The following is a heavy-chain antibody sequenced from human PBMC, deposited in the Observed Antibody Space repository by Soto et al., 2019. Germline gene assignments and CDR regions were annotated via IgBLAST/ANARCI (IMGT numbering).Heavy chain of an antibody. Sequence: ASVKVSCKASGGTFSSYSISWVRQAPGQGLEWMGGIIPIFGTANYAQRFQGRVTITADESTSTAYMELSSLRSEDTAVYYCASGGPYDAFDIWGQGTMVTVSS. J-gene: IGHJ3*02. V-gene: IGHV1-69*13. CDR2: IIPIFGTA. CDR3: ASGGPYDAFDI. CDR1: GGTFSSYS.